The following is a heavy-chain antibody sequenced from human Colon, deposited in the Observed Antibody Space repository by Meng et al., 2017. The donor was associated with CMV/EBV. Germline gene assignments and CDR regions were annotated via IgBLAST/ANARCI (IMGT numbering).Heavy chain of an antibody. CDR3: ARESCSAGRCYWGY. D-gene: IGHD2-15*01. Sequence: GSLKISCAASGFTFSNYGVHWARQAPGKGLEWLTIISHDGYNKNYADSVRGRFTISRDNSKNTLYLQMNSLRAEDTAVYYCARESCSAGRCYWGYWGQGTLVTVSS. CDR2: ISHDGYNK. J-gene: IGHJ4*02. V-gene: IGHV3-30-3*01. CDR1: GFTFSNYG.